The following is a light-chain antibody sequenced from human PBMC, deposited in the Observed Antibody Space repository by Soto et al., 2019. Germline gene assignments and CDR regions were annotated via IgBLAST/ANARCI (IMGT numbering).Light chain of an antibody. J-gene: IGKJ1*01. CDR1: QSVSSSY. V-gene: IGKV3-20*01. Sequence: ESVLTQSPSTPSFSPGEKATLSLKASQSVSSSYLVWYQQKPGQAPRLLIYGASSRATGIPDRFSGSGSGTDFTLTISRLEPEDFAVYYCHQYGSSSWTFGQGTKVDIK. CDR2: GAS. CDR3: HQYGSSSWT.